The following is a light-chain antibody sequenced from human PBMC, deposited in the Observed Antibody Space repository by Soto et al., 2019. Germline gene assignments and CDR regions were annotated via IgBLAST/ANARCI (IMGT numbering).Light chain of an antibody. CDR3: QQYNSYSPT. J-gene: IGKJ5*01. V-gene: IGKV1-5*01. CDR2: DAS. Sequence: DIQMTQSPSTLSASVGDSVTITCRASQNIRNWLAWYQQKPGKAPNPLIYDASSLESGVPSRFSGSGSGTEFTLTISSLQPDDFATYYCQQYNSYSPTFGQGTRLEIK. CDR1: QNIRNW.